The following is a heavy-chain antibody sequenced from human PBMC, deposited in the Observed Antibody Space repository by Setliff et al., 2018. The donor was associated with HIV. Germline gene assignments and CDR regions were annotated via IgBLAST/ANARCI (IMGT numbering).Heavy chain of an antibody. CDR3: AKKTAAYTSGSWLHY. CDR1: GYSFTSDW. Sequence: GESLKTSCKGSGYSFTSDWIGWVRQMPGKGLEWMGIIYPGDSDTRYSPSFQGQVTISADKSISTAYLQWSSLKASDTAMYYCAKKTAAYTSGSWLHYWGQGTLVTVSS. V-gene: IGHV5-51*01. D-gene: IGHD3-10*01. CDR2: IYPGDSDT. J-gene: IGHJ4*02.